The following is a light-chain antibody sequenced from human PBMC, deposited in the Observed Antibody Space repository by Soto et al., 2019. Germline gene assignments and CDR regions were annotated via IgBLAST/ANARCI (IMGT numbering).Light chain of an antibody. CDR1: SSNIGAGYD. CDR3: QSYDSSLSGSNVV. Sequence: VLTQPPSVSGAPGQRVTISCTGSSSNIGAGYDVHWYQQLPGTAPKLLIYGNSNRPSGVPDRFSGSKSGTSASLAITGLQAEDEADYYCQSYDSSLSGSNVVFGGGTQLTVL. J-gene: IGLJ2*01. V-gene: IGLV1-40*01. CDR2: GNS.